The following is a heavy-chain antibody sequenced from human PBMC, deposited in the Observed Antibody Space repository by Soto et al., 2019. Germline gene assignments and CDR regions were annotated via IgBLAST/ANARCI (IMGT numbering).Heavy chain of an antibody. CDR1: GFNFTNYR. CDR2: INSDGSNT. Sequence: GSLRIPCAAPGFNFTNYRIPLVRPTPGKGLVWVSRINSDGSNTSYADSVKGRFTISRDNAKNTLYLQMNRLRAEDMAVYYCGRGYCSGGTCSPWYGMDAWGQGTTVTVSS. J-gene: IGHJ6*02. V-gene: IGHV3-74*01. CDR3: GRGYCSGGTCSPWYGMDA. D-gene: IGHD2-15*01.